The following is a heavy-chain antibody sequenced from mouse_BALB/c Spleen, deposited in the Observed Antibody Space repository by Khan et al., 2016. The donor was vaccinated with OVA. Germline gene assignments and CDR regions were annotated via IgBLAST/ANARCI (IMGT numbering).Heavy chain of an antibody. J-gene: IGHJ2*02. CDR3: ARVYGGDFDY. CDR1: GYSITSDYA. Sequence: EVELVESGPGLVKPSQSLSLTCTVTGYSITSDYAWNWIRQFPGNKLEWMGFISYSGNTKYNHSLKSRFSITRDTSKNQFFLQLNSVTTEDTATYYCARVYGGDFDYWGQGTSLTVSS. CDR2: ISYSGNT. D-gene: IGHD1-1*01. V-gene: IGHV3-2*02.